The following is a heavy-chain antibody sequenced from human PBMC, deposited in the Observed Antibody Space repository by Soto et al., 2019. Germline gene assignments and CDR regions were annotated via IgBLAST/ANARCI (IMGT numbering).Heavy chain of an antibody. V-gene: IGHV3-30*18. J-gene: IGHJ5*02. CDR3: AKPGGVAAVNWFDP. Sequence: QVQLVESGGGVVQPGRSLRLSCAASGFTFTSYVMYWVRQAPGKGLEWVAVISYDGSNKYYGDSVKGRFTISRDNSKNTLDLQMNSLRTEDTAVYYCAKPGGVAAVNWFDPWGQGTLVTVSS. CDR2: ISYDGSNK. CDR1: GFTFTSYV. D-gene: IGHD6-19*01.